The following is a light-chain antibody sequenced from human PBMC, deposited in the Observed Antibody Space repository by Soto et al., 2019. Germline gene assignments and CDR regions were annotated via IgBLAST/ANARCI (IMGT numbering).Light chain of an antibody. Sequence: AIRMTQSPSSLSASTGDRVTITCRASQGISSYLAWYQQKPGKAPKLLIYAASTLQSGVPSRFSGSGSGTDFTLTISGLQSEDFAPYYCQQYYSYPHTFGQGTKLEIK. V-gene: IGKV1-8*01. J-gene: IGKJ2*01. CDR2: AAS. CDR1: QGISSY. CDR3: QQYYSYPHT.